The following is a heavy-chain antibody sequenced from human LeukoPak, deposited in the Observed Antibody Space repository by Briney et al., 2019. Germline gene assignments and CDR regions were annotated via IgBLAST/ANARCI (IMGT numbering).Heavy chain of an antibody. CDR3: ARGGEGYNDDAFEV. J-gene: IGHJ3*01. V-gene: IGHV4-4*09. CDR2: IYISATT. D-gene: IGHD5-24*01. CDR1: GDSIRSHY. Sequence: PSETLSLTCTVSGDSIRSHYCAWIRQSPGKGLEWIGHIYISATTDYNPSFNSRVTISLDTSTKQFSLKMTSVTALDSAVYYCARGGEGYNDDAFEVWGLGTAVTVSS.